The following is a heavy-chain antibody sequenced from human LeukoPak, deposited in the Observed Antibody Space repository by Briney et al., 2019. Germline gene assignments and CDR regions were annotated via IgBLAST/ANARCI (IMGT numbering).Heavy chain of an antibody. CDR2: MNSNSGNT. CDR1: GYTFTSYD. CDR3: AGSIAVAMDAFDI. D-gene: IGHD6-19*01. J-gene: IGHJ3*02. Sequence: ASVKVSCKTSGYTFTSYDINWVREATGQELEWMGWMNSNSGNTGYAQKFQGRVTITRNTSISTAYMELSSPRSEDTAVYYCAGSIAVAMDAFDIWGQGTMVTVSS. V-gene: IGHV1-8*02.